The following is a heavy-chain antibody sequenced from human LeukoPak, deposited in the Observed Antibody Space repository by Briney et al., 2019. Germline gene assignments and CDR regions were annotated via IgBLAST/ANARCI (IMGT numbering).Heavy chain of an antibody. D-gene: IGHD3-22*01. CDR1: GFTFSGYS. CDR3: ARGSDSSAYYYPLDI. J-gene: IGHJ3*02. CDR2: ISFDGNNK. V-gene: IGHV3-30*01. Sequence: GGSLRLSCVASGFTFSGYSMHWVRQAPGKGLEWLAVISFDGNNKFHADSVKGRLTLSRDNSKNAVYLEMKSLRREDTALYYCARGSDSSAYYYPLDIWGQGTVVTVSS.